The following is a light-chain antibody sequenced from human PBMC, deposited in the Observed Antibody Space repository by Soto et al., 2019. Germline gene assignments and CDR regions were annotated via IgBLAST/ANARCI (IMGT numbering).Light chain of an antibody. J-gene: IGKJ1*01. CDR3: HQSGSSPAWT. Sequence: EIVLTQSPGTLSLSPGERATLFFRASQSVSSSYLAWYQQKPGQAPRLLIYGASSRATGIPDRFSGSGSGTDFTLTSSRLEPEDFAVYYCHQSGSSPAWTFGQGTK. V-gene: IGKV3-20*01. CDR1: QSVSSSY. CDR2: GAS.